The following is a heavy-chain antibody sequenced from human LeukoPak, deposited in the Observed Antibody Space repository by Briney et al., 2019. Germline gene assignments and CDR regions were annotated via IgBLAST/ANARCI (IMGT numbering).Heavy chain of an antibody. CDR3: ASLRSSSWYDHFGY. D-gene: IGHD6-13*01. Sequence: PGGSLRLSCAVSGFPLSSYAMSWVRQAPGKGLEWVALISYDGSNKYYADSVKGRFTISRDNSKNTLYLQMNSLRAEDTAVYYCASLRSSSWYDHFGYWGQGTLVTVSS. J-gene: IGHJ4*02. V-gene: IGHV3-30*04. CDR1: GFPLSSYA. CDR2: ISYDGSNK.